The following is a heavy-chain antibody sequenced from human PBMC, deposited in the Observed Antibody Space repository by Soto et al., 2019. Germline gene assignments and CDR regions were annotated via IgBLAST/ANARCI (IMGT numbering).Heavy chain of an antibody. Sequence: ASVKVSCKASGYSFTDYHIHWVRQAPGQGLEWLGRINPKSGGTSTAQKFQGWVTMTRDRSISTVYMELTRLRSDDTAVYFCERGHSTDCSNGVCSFFYNHEIDVWG. CDR2: INPKSGGT. J-gene: IGHJ6*02. V-gene: IGHV1-2*04. CDR1: GYSFTDYH. D-gene: IGHD2-8*01. CDR3: ERGHSTDCSNGVCSFFYNHEIDV.